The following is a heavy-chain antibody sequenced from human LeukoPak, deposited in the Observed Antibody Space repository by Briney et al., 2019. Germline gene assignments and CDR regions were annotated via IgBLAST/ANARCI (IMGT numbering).Heavy chain of an antibody. Sequence: SETLSLTCAVYGGSFSGYYWSWIRQPPGKGLEWIGEINHSGSTNYNPSLKSRVTISVDTSKNQFSLKLSSVTAADTAVYYCARVGNSGYEYWGQGTLVTVSS. CDR3: ARVGNSGYEY. CDR1: GGSFSGYY. J-gene: IGHJ4*02. V-gene: IGHV4-34*01. D-gene: IGHD5-12*01. CDR2: INHSGST.